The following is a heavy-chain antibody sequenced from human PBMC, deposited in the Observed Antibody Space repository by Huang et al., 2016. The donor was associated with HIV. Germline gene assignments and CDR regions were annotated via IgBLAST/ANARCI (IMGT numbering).Heavy chain of an antibody. J-gene: IGHJ4*02. V-gene: IGHV3-30*18. Sequence: VQLVASGGGVVQPGRSLRLAWAASGFSFSTYGWHWVRQATGKGLEWGAGRSYDGSNKYDANSVKGRFTISRDTSENKVYLQMNRLRHEDTAVYYCAKDGADEEWDIDYWGQGTLVTVSS. D-gene: IGHD1-26*01. CDR3: AKDGADEEWDIDY. CDR2: RSYDGSNK. CDR1: GFSFSTYG.